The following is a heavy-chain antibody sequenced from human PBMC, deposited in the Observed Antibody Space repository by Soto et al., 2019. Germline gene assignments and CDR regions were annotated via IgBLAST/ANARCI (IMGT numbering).Heavy chain of an antibody. CDR3: ARITWGRDHYYRMDV. CDR2: INPNTSAT. CDR1: GYIFTGYF. V-gene: IGHV1-2*02. D-gene: IGHD1-26*01. J-gene: IGHJ6*02. Sequence: ASVKVSCKASGYIFTGYFIQWLRQAPGQGLEWMGWINPNTSATNYAQKFQGRVTMTRDTSLGTAYMELTSLRPDDTALYYCARITWGRDHYYRMDVWGQGTKVTVYS.